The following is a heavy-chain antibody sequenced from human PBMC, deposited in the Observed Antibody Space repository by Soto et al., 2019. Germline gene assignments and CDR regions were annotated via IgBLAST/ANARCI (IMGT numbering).Heavy chain of an antibody. V-gene: IGHV2-5*01. CDR2: IYWNDDK. Sequence: QITLKESGPTLVKPTQTLTLTCTFSGFSLSTSGVGVGWIRQPPGKALEWLALIYWNDDKRYSPSLKSRLTITKDTSKNQVVLTMTNMDPVDTATYYCAHRLRRQQLGAFDIWGQGTMVTVSS. CDR3: AHRLRRQQLGAFDI. CDR1: GFSLSTSGVG. J-gene: IGHJ3*02. D-gene: IGHD6-13*01.